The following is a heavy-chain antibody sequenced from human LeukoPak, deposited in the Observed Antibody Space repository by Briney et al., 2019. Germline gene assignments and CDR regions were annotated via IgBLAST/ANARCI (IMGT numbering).Heavy chain of an antibody. CDR1: GGSISSGDCY. V-gene: IGHV4-30-4*01. CDR2: IYYSGTT. J-gene: IGHJ2*01. D-gene: IGHD4-23*01. CDR3: AKHHYGGDSRYFDL. Sequence: SETLSLTCTVSGGSISSGDCYWSWIRQPPGKGLEWIGNIYYSGTTYHNPSLRSRLLISVDTSKNQFSLKLSSVTAEDTAVYYCAKHHYGGDSRYFDLWGRGTLVTVSS.